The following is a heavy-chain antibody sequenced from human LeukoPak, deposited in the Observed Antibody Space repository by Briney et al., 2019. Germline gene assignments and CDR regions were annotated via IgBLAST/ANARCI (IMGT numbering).Heavy chain of an antibody. Sequence: GGSLRLSCAASGFTFSSYSMNWVRQAPGKGLEWVSSISSSSSYIYYADSVKGRFTISRDNAKNALYLQMNSLRAEDTAVYYCARHPRRDGYNRGTGGIWGQGTMVTVSS. CDR2: ISSSSSYI. V-gene: IGHV3-21*01. CDR3: ARHPRRDGYNRGTGGI. J-gene: IGHJ3*02. D-gene: IGHD5-24*01. CDR1: GFTFSSYS.